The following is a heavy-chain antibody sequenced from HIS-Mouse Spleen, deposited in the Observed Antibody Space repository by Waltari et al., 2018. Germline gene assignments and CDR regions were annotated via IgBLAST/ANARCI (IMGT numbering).Heavy chain of an antibody. D-gene: IGHD6-13*01. CDR3: ARPRSRIGLYSSSWFDY. Sequence: QVQLVQSGAEVKKHGASVKVSCKASGYTFTSYDINGVRQATGQGLEWMGWMNPNSGNTGYAQKFQGRVTMTRNTSISTAYMELSSLRSEDTAVYYCARPRSRIGLYSSSWFDYWGQGTLVTVSS. CDR2: MNPNSGNT. CDR1: GYTFTSYD. V-gene: IGHV1-8*01. J-gene: IGHJ4*02.